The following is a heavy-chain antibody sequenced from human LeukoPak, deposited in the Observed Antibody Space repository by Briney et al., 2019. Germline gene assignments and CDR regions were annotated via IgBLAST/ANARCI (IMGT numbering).Heavy chain of an antibody. CDR3: ARDSLEMATIDY. J-gene: IGHJ4*02. D-gene: IGHD5-24*01. Sequence: GGSLRLSCAASGFTFRNYAMSWVRQAPGRGLEWVSVISDSGGSTYYADSVKGRFTISRDNSKNTLCLQMNSLRAEDTAVYYCARDSLEMATIDYWGQGTLVTVSS. CDR1: GFTFRNYA. V-gene: IGHV3-23*01. CDR2: ISDSGGST.